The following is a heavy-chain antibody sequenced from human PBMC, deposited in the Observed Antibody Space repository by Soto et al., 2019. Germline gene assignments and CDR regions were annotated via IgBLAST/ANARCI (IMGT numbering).Heavy chain of an antibody. CDR1: GYTFTSYG. Sequence: ASVKVSCKASGYTFTSYGISWVRQAPGQGLEWMGWISAYNGNTNYAQKLQGRVTMTTDTSTSTAYMELRSLRSDDTAVYYCERGRDGYYYYGMDVWGQGTTVTVSS. V-gene: IGHV1-18*01. J-gene: IGHJ6*02. CDR2: ISAYNGNT. CDR3: ERGRDGYYYYGMDV.